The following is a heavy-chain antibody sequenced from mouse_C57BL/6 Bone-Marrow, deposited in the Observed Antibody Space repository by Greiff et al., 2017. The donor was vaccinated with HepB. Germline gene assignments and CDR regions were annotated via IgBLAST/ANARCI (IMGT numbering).Heavy chain of an antibody. V-gene: IGHV1-64*01. CDR3: ARRARDYYGSPLDY. CDR2: IHPNSGST. J-gene: IGHJ2*01. CDR1: GYTFTSYW. D-gene: IGHD1-1*01. Sequence: QVQLQQSGAELVKPGASVKLSCKASGYTFTSYWMHWVKQRPGQGLEWIGMIHPNSGSTNYNEKFKSKATLTVDKSSSTAYMQLSSLTSEDSAVYYCARRARDYYGSPLDYWGQGTTLTVSS.